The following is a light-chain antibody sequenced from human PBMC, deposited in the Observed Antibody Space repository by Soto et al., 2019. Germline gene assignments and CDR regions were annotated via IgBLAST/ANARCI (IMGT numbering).Light chain of an antibody. V-gene: IGKV1-5*01. CDR1: QSISSW. CDR2: DAS. CDR3: QQSYSSPPT. Sequence: DIQVTQSPSTLSASVGDRVTITFRASQSISSWLAWYQQKPGNAPKLLIYDASSLESGVPSRFSGSRSGPDFTLTISSLQPEDFATYYCQQSYSSPPTFGQGTKVDIK. J-gene: IGKJ1*01.